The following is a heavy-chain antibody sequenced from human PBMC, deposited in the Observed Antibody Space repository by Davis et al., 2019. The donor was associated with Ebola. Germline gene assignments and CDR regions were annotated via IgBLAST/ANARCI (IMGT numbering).Heavy chain of an antibody. Sequence: GESLKISCAASGFTFNMYWMSWVRQAPGKGLEWVANIKQDGSEKYYVDSVKGRFTISRDNAKNSVYLQMSSLRAEDTAVYYCARTSYYDYVWLDWGQGTLVTVSS. CDR2: IKQDGSEK. D-gene: IGHD3-16*01. CDR3: ARTSYYDYVWLD. V-gene: IGHV3-7*01. CDR1: GFTFNMYW. J-gene: IGHJ4*02.